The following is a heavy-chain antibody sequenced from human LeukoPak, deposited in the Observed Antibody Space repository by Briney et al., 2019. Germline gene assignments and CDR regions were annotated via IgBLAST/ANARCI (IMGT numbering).Heavy chain of an antibody. CDR1: GYTFTSYD. V-gene: IGHV1-8*01. Sequence: ASVEVSCKASGYTFTSYDINWVRQATGQGLEWMGWMNPNSGNTGYAQKFQGRVTMTRNTSISTAYMELSSLRSEDTAVYYCARGRTRKGNWFDPWGQGTLVTVSS. D-gene: IGHD1-14*01. CDR3: ARGRTRKGNWFDP. CDR2: MNPNSGNT. J-gene: IGHJ5*02.